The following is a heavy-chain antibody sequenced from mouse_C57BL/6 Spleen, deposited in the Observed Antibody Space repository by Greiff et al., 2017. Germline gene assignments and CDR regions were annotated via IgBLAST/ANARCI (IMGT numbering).Heavy chain of an antibody. CDR1: GFNIKDYY. V-gene: IGHV14-1*01. J-gene: IGHJ4*01. Sequence: EVQLQQSGAELVRPGASVKLSCTASGFNIKDYYMHWVKQRPEQGLEWIGRIDPEDGDTEYAPKFQGKATMTVAPSSNTAYLQLSSLTSEDTAVYYGTLCYGSSLGLAMDYWGQGTSVTVSS. CDR2: IDPEDGDT. D-gene: IGHD1-1*01. CDR3: TLCYGSSLGLAMDY.